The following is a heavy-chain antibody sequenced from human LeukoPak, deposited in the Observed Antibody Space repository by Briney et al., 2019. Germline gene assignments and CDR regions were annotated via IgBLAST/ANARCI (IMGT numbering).Heavy chain of an antibody. V-gene: IGHV3-21*03. D-gene: IGHD1-14*01. CDR3: ARDPSPRTSYYYYYMDV. CDR1: GFTLSSYS. Sequence: GGSLRLSCAASGFTLSSYSMNWVRQAPGKGLEWVASISISSFYIYYADSVKGRFTISRDNTKNLVYLQMNALRVEDTAVYYCARDPSPRTSYYYYYMDVWGKGTTVTVSS. CDR2: ISISSFYI. J-gene: IGHJ6*03.